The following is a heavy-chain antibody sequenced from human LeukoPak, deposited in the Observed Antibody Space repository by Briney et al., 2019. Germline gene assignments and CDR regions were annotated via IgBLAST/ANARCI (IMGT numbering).Heavy chain of an antibody. CDR2: ITPIFGAA. V-gene: IGHV1-69*05. D-gene: IGHD3-22*01. J-gene: IGHJ1*01. CDR3: ARAPHYYDSSSPFQH. Sequence: SVKVSCKASGGTFSSYAISWVRQAPGQGLEWMGGITPIFGAANYAQKFQGRVTITTDESTSTAYMELSSLRSEDTAVYYCARAPHYYDSSSPFQHWGQGTLVTVSS. CDR1: GGTFSSYA.